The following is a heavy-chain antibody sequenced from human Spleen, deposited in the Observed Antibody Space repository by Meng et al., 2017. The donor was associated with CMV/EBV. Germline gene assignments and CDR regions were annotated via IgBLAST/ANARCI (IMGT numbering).Heavy chain of an antibody. V-gene: IGHV4-39*01. CDR3: ARHRRTDETMGRGYFDY. CDR1: GGSVSSSTYY. J-gene: IGHJ4*02. Sequence: ESLKISCTVSGGSVSSSTYYWGWIRQPPGKGLEWIGNIYYSGSANYNPSLKSRVTISADSSKNQFSLKLSSVTAADTAVYYCARHRRTDETMGRGYFDYWGQGALVTVSS. CDR2: IYYSGSA. D-gene: IGHD3-10*01.